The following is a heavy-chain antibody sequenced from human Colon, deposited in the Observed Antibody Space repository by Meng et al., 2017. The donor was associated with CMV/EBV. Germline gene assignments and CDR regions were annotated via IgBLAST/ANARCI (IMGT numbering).Heavy chain of an antibody. J-gene: IGHJ4*02. CDR1: GFIFSNYW. Sequence: VQLVESGGGVVQPGGSLTLSCEASGFIFSNYWMHWVRQAPGKGLVWISRIKNDGSTTGYADSVKGRFTISRDNAKNTLYLQMNSLRAEDTAMYYCARDIFWGQSDYWGQGTLITVSS. D-gene: IGHD3-9*01. V-gene: IGHV3-74*01. CDR2: IKNDGSTT. CDR3: ARDIFWGQSDY.